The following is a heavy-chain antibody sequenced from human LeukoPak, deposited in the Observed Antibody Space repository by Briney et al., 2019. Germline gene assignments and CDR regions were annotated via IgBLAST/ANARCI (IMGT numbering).Heavy chain of an antibody. CDR2: IYTSGST. CDR3: ARAGIAAAANSEYFQH. Sequence: SETLSLTCTVSGGSISSYYWSWIRQPAGKGLEWIGRIYTSGSTNYNPSLKSRVTISVDKSKNQFSLKLSSVTAADTAVYYCARAGIAAAANSEYFQHWGQGTLVTVSS. J-gene: IGHJ1*01. V-gene: IGHV4-4*07. CDR1: GGSISSYY. D-gene: IGHD6-13*01.